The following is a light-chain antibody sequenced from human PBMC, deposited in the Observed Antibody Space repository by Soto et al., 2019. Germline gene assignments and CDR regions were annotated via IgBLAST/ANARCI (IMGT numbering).Light chain of an antibody. CDR1: QSISSW. J-gene: IGKJ1*01. CDR3: QQYNSFLWT. Sequence: DIPMTQSPSTLSASVGDRVTITCRASQSISSWLAWYQQKPGKAPKLLIYKASTLQTGVPSRFSGSGSGTEFTLTISSLQPDDFAVYSCQQYNSFLWTFGQGTKVEIK. CDR2: KAS. V-gene: IGKV1-5*03.